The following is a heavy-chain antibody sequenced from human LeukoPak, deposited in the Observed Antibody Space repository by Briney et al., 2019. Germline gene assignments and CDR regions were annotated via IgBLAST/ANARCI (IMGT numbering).Heavy chain of an antibody. V-gene: IGHV3-23*01. D-gene: IGHD3-22*01. Sequence: PGGSLRLSCAASGFTFSSYAMSWVRQAPGKGMEWVSAISGSGGSTYYADSVKGRFTIYRDNSKNTLYVQMNSLRAEDTAVYYCAKGSAVAYYDTAQHWGQGTLVTVSS. CDR1: GFTFSSYA. J-gene: IGHJ1*01. CDR3: AKGSAVAYYDTAQH. CDR2: ISGSGGST.